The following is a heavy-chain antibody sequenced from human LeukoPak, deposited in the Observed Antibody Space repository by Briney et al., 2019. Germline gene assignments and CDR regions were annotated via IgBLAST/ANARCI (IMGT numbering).Heavy chain of an antibody. Sequence: ASVKVSCKASGGTFSSYAISWVRQAPGQGLGWMGGIIPIFGTANYAQKFQGRVTITADESTSTAYMELSSLRSEDTAVYYCASTYYYDSSGFYNWFDPWGQGTLVTVSS. CDR2: IIPIFGTA. D-gene: IGHD3-22*01. CDR3: ASTYYYDSSGFYNWFDP. J-gene: IGHJ5*02. V-gene: IGHV1-69*01. CDR1: GGTFSSYA.